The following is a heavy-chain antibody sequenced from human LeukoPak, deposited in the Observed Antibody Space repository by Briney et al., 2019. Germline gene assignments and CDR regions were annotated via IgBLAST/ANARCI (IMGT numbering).Heavy chain of an antibody. CDR2: INHSGST. CDR1: GGSFSSYY. CDR3: ARGVLAYSNYIHNWFDP. J-gene: IGHJ5*02. V-gene: IGHV4-34*01. D-gene: IGHD4-11*01. Sequence: SETLSLTCAVYGGSFSSYYLCWIRQSPGKGLEWIGEINHSGSTNYNPPLKNRGTISVDTSKNQFSLKLSSVTAADTAVYYCARGVLAYSNYIHNWFDPWGQGTLVTVSS.